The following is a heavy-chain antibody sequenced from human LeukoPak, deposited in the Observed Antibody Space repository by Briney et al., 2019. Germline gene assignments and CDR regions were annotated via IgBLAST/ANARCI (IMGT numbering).Heavy chain of an antibody. CDR3: ARDWGVAAGISDAFDI. J-gene: IGHJ3*02. V-gene: IGHV1-3*01. Sequence: GASVKVSCKASGYTFTSYAMHWVRQAPGQRLEWMGWINAGNGNTKYSQKFQGRVTITRDTSASTAYMELSSLRSEDTAVYYCARDWGVAAGISDAFDIWGQGTMVTVSS. CDR1: GYTFTSYA. D-gene: IGHD6-13*01. CDR2: INAGNGNT.